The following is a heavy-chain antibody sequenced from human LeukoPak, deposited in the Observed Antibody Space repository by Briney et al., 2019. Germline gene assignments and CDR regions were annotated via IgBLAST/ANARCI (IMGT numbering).Heavy chain of an antibody. V-gene: IGHV3-48*02. CDR2: ISSSSSTI. CDR1: GFSLSDYS. D-gene: IGHD3-9*01. Sequence: GGSLRLSCAASGFSLSDYSMHWVRQAPGKGLEWVSYISSSSSTIYYADSVKGRFTISRDNAKNSLYLQMNSLRDEDTAVYYCARANYDILTGYRYAHWDYWGQGTLVTVSS. J-gene: IGHJ4*02. CDR3: ARANYDILTGYRYAHWDY.